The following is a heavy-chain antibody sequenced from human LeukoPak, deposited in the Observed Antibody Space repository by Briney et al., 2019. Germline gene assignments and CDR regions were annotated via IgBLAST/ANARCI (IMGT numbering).Heavy chain of an antibody. V-gene: IGHV3-23*01. Sequence: GGSLRLSCAASGFTLRSYAMSWVRQAPGKGLEWVSVISGSGGGTYYADSVKGRFTISRDNSKNTLYLQMNSLRAEDTAVYYCAKAMRNHYYGSGSLDYWGQGTLVTVSS. CDR1: GFTLRSYA. CDR2: ISGSGGGT. D-gene: IGHD3-10*01. CDR3: AKAMRNHYYGSGSLDY. J-gene: IGHJ4*02.